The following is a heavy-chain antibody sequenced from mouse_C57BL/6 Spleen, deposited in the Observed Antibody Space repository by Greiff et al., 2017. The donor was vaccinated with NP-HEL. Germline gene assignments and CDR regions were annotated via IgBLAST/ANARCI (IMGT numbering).Heavy chain of an antibody. CDR3: AREGYGSSYWYFDV. CDR1: GYAFSSSW. D-gene: IGHD1-1*01. CDR2: IYPGDGDT. Sequence: QVHVKQSGPELVKPGASVKISCKASGYAFSSSWMNWVKQRPGKGLEWIGRIYPGDGDTNYNGKFKGKATLTADKSSSTAYMQLSSLTSEVSAVYFCAREGYGSSYWYFDVWGTGTTVTVSS. J-gene: IGHJ1*03. V-gene: IGHV1-82*01.